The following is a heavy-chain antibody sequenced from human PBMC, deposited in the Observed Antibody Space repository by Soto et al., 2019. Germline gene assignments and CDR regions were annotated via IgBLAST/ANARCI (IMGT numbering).Heavy chain of an antibody. CDR1: GGPFSSYH. J-gene: IGHJ5*02. Sequence: QVQLVQSGAEVKKPGSSVKLSCKASGGPFSSYHISWVRQAPGQGLEWVGRIIPILGRANNAQHFQGRVTITADTSTNDADMELSSVTSEDTAVYYCAKGGGPAGSNWFDPWGHGTLVTVSS. CDR2: IIPILGRA. V-gene: IGHV1-69*08. CDR3: AKGGGPAGSNWFDP. D-gene: IGHD6-25*01.